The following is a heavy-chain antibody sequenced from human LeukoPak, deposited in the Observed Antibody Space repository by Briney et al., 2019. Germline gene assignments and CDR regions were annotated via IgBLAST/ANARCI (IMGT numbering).Heavy chain of an antibody. D-gene: IGHD3-3*01. CDR2: IYYSGST. CDR1: GGSISSYY. Sequence: SETLSLTCTVSGGSISSYYWSWIRQLPGKGLEWIGYIYYSGSTNYNPSLKSRVTISVDTSKNQFSLKLSSVTAADTAVYYCARVGYDFWSGYYHYGMDVWGQGTTVTVSS. V-gene: IGHV4-59*01. CDR3: ARVGYDFWSGYYHYGMDV. J-gene: IGHJ6*02.